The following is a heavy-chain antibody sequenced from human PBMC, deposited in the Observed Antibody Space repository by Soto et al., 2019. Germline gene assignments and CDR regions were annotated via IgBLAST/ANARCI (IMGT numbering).Heavy chain of an antibody. Sequence: QVQLVESGGGVVQPGRSLRLSCAASGFTLSSYVMHWVRQAPGEGLEWVAGISVDGSRTHYADSVKGRFTISRDNSKNALYLQMDSLTAEETTVYYCATERASSGRAGTFRQWGQGTLVTVSS. CDR3: ATERASSGRAGTFRQ. CDR2: ISVDGSRT. J-gene: IGHJ1*01. V-gene: IGHV3-30-3*01. CDR1: GFTLSSYV. D-gene: IGHD3-22*01.